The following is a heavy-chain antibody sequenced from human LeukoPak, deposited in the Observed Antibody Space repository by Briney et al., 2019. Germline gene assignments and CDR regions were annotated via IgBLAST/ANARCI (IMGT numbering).Heavy chain of an antibody. J-gene: IGHJ5*02. V-gene: IGHV3-15*01. CDR1: GFTFDDYG. CDR3: NTDLPRGLP. CDR2: IKSKTDGGTT. Sequence: GGSLRLSCAASGFTFDDYGMSWVRQAPGKGLEWVGRIKSKTDGGTTDYAAPVKGRFTISKDDSKNTLYLQMNSLKTEDTAVYYCNTDLPRGLPWGQGILVTVSS.